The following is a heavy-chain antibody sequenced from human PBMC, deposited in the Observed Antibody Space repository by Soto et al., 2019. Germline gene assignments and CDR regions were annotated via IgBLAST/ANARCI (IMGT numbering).Heavy chain of an antibody. Sequence: QVQLQQWGAGLLKPSETLSLTCAVYGGSFSGYYWSWIRQPPGKGLEWIGEINHSGSTNYNPSLKSRVIIAVDTSKNQFSLKLSGVAAADTAVYYCGRGNPSIAVEEGTGEGGVFDPWGQGTLITDSS. CDR2: INHSGST. CDR1: GGSFSGYY. V-gene: IGHV4-34*01. CDR3: GRGNPSIAVEEGTGEGGVFDP. D-gene: IGHD6-6*01. J-gene: IGHJ5*02.